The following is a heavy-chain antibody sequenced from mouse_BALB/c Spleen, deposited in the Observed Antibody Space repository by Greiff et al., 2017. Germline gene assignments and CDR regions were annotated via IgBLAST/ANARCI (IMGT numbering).Heavy chain of an antibody. CDR3: ARVGDGYDGTWFAY. Sequence: EVHLVESGPGLVKPSQSLSLTCTVTGYSITSDYAWNWIRQFPGNKLEWMGYISYSGSTSYNPSLKSRISITRDTSKNQFFLQLNSVTTEDTATYYCARVGDGYDGTWFAYWGQGTLVTVSA. V-gene: IGHV3-2*02. CDR1: GYSITSDYA. D-gene: IGHD2-2*01. J-gene: IGHJ3*01. CDR2: ISYSGST.